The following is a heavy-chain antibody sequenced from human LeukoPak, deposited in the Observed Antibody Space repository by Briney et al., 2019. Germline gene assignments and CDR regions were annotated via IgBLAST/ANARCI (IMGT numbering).Heavy chain of an antibody. V-gene: IGHV4-61*02. J-gene: IGHJ4*02. CDR1: GGSFSSGSYY. Sequence: SQTLSLTCTVSGGSFSSGSYYWSWIRQPAGRGLEWVGRIYTSGSTNYNPSLKSRLTISVDTSKNQFSLKLTSVTAADTAVYYCARTRVEAVAGCVGYYFDDWVKGTLVTVSS. D-gene: IGHD6-19*01. CDR2: IYTSGST. CDR3: ARTRVEAVAGCVGYYFDD.